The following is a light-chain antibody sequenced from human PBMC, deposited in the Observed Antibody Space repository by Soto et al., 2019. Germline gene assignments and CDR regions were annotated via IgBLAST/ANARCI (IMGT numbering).Light chain of an antibody. CDR1: QGINNY. Sequence: DIQMTQSPSSLSASVGDRVTITCQASQGINNYLNWYQQKPGNAPKLLIFDTSDLETGVPSRFSGCGSGTDFTFTISSLQPEDVAAYYCQQYHTLPITFGGGTKV. CDR2: DTS. V-gene: IGKV1-33*01. CDR3: QQYHTLPIT. J-gene: IGKJ4*01.